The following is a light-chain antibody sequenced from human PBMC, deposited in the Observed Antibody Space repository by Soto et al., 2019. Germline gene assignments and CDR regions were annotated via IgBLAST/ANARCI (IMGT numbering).Light chain of an antibody. CDR2: TNN. CDR1: GSNIGSNS. V-gene: IGLV1-44*01. Sequence: QSVLTQSPSASGTPGQRITISCSGSGSNIGSNSVTWYQQLPRTAPKLLIYTNNQRPSGVPDRFSGSKFGTSASLAISGLQSGDEADYYCATWDDSLNGYVFGTGTKV. J-gene: IGLJ1*01. CDR3: ATWDDSLNGYV.